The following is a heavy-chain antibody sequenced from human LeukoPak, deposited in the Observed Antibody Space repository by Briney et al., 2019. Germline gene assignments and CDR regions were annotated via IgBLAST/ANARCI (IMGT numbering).Heavy chain of an antibody. J-gene: IGHJ4*02. Sequence: TGGSLRLSCAASGFTFSSYGMHWVRQAPGKGLEWVAIISYDGTNKYSADSVKGRFTISRDNSKNTLFLQMNSLRAEDTAVYYCARGGSFSGITMRVLWGQGTLVTVSS. CDR3: ARGGSFSGITMRVL. CDR1: GFTFSSYG. D-gene: IGHD3-22*01. V-gene: IGHV3-30*03. CDR2: ISYDGTNK.